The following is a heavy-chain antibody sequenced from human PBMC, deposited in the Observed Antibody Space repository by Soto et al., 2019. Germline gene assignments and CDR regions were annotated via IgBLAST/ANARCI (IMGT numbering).Heavy chain of an antibody. J-gene: IGHJ4*02. Sequence: SVKVSCKASGYTFTGYYMHWVRQAPGQGLEWMGWINPNSGGTNYAQKFQGRVTMTRDTSISTAYMELSRLRSDDTAVYYCARAAFVVVTAIWRYWGQGTLVTVSS. CDR3: ARAAFVVVTAIWRY. V-gene: IGHV1-2*02. CDR2: INPNSGGT. CDR1: GYTFTGYY. D-gene: IGHD2-21*02.